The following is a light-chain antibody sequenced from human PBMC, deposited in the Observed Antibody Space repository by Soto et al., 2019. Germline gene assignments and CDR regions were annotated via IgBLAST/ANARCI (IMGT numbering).Light chain of an antibody. J-gene: IGLJ2*01. Sequence: QSALTQPASVSGSPGQSITISCTGTGSDVGGYNYVSWYQQHPGKAPKLTIYDVSNRPSGVSNRFSGSKSGNTASLTISGLQAEDEADYYCSSYTSSSTYVVFGGGTKLTVL. CDR1: GSDVGGYNY. CDR2: DVS. V-gene: IGLV2-14*01. CDR3: SSYTSSSTYVV.